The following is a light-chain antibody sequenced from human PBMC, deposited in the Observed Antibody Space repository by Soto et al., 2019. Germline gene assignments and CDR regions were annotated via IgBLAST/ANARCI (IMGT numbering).Light chain of an antibody. Sequence: QSALTQPASMSGSPGQSITISCTGTSGDIGSYNRVSWYQQHPGKAPKLIIYEVTDRPSGVSNRFSGSKSGNMASLTISGLQAEDEAEYYCSSYTNINTRACVFGTGTKLTVL. CDR3: SSYTNINTRACV. J-gene: IGLJ1*01. V-gene: IGLV2-14*01. CDR2: EVT. CDR1: SGDIGSYNR.